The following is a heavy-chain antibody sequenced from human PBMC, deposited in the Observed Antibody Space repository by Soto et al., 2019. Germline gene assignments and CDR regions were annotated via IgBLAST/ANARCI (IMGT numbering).Heavy chain of an antibody. CDR3: ARRCNGRSCFRY. Sequence: SETLSLTCTVSGASISDSYWSWIRQPPGKGLEWIGDISYSGSTNYNPSLKSRVTILLDTSKNQVSLKLNSVTAADTAVYSCARRCNGRSCFRYWGQGTLVTVSS. V-gene: IGHV4-59*01. CDR2: ISYSGST. J-gene: IGHJ4*02. CDR1: GASISDSY. D-gene: IGHD4-17*01.